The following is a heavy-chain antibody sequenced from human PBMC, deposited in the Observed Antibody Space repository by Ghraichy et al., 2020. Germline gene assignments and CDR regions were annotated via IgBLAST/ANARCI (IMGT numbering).Heavy chain of an antibody. CDR3: ARGSLPMVRGPTYFDY. CDR1: GFTFSDYY. D-gene: IGHD3-10*01. J-gene: IGHJ4*02. V-gene: IGHV3-11*06. Sequence: GESLNISCAASGFTFSDYYMSWIRQAPGKGLEWVSYISSTSIYTNYADSVKGRFTISRDNAKNSLYLQMNSLRAEDTAVYYCARGSLPMVRGPTYFDYWGQGTLVIVSS. CDR2: ISSTSIYT.